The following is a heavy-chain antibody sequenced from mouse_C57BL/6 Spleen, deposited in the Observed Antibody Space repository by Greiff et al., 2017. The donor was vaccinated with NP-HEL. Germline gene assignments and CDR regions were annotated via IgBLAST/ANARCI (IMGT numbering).Heavy chain of an antibody. CDR3: ARLEAGVAPFDY. CDR1: GYTFTSYW. Sequence: QVQLQQPGAELVKPGASVKLSCKASGYTFTSYWMHWVKQRPGQGLEWIGMIHPNSGSTNYNEKFKSKATLTVDKSSSTAYMQLSSLTSEDSAVYYCARLEAGVAPFDYWGQGTTLTVSS. D-gene: IGHD1-1*01. CDR2: IHPNSGST. V-gene: IGHV1-64*01. J-gene: IGHJ2*01.